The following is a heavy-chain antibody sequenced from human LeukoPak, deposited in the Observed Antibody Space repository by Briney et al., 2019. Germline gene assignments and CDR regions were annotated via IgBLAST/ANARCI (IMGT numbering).Heavy chain of an antibody. J-gene: IGHJ4*02. D-gene: IGHD6-19*01. CDR1: GFTFSSYA. CDR2: ISGSGGST. Sequence: PGGSLRLSCAASGFTFSSYAMSWVRQAPGKGLEWDSAISGSGGSTYYADSVKGRFTISRDNSKNTLYLQMNSLRAEDTAVYYCAKDPRIAVAGIVDYWGQGTLVTVSS. CDR3: AKDPRIAVAGIVDY. V-gene: IGHV3-23*01.